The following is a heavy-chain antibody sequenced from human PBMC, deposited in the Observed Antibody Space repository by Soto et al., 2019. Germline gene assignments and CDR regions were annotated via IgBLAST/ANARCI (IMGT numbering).Heavy chain of an antibody. Sequence: GGSLRLSCAASGFTFSNAWMSWVRQAPGKGLEWVGRIKSKTDGGTTDYAAPVKGRFTISRDDSKNTLYLQMNSLKTEDTAVYYCTTDRTDWGSEDAFDIWGQGTMVTVSS. CDR1: GFTFSNAW. CDR3: TTDRTDWGSEDAFDI. J-gene: IGHJ3*02. CDR2: IKSKTDGGTT. D-gene: IGHD7-27*01. V-gene: IGHV3-15*01.